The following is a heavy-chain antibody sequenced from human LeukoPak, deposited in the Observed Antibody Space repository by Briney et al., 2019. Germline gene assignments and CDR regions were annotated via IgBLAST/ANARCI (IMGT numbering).Heavy chain of an antibody. Sequence: PGGSMRLSCAASGFTFSSYSMNWVRQAPGKGLEWVSSISSSSSYIYYADSVKGRFTISRDNAKNSLYLQMNSLRAEDTAVYYCAREGVEENYFDYWGQGTLVTVSS. D-gene: IGHD3-3*01. V-gene: IGHV3-21*01. J-gene: IGHJ4*02. CDR2: ISSSSSYI. CDR1: GFTFSSYS. CDR3: AREGVEENYFDY.